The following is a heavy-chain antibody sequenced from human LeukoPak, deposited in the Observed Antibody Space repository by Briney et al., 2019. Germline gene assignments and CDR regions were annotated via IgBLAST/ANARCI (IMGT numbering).Heavy chain of an antibody. J-gene: IGHJ2*01. CDR1: GGSISSSSYY. Sequence: SETLSLTCTASGGSISSSSYYWGWIRQPPGKGLEWIGSIYYSGSTYYNPSLKSRVTISVDTSKNQFSLKLSSVTAADTAVYYCARRAANPGWYFDLWGRGTLVTVSS. CDR2: IYYSGST. V-gene: IGHV4-39*01. CDR3: ARRAANPGWYFDL.